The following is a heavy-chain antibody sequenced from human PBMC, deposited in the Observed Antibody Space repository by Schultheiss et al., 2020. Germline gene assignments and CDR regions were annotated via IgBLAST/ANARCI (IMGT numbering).Heavy chain of an antibody. CDR1: GGSISSSSYY. V-gene: IGHV4-39*07. D-gene: IGHD1-26*01. J-gene: IGHJ4*02. CDR2: INHSGST. CDR3: ARGRRWEQDY. Sequence: SETLSLTCTVSGGSISSSSYYWGWIRQPPGKGLEWIGEINHSGSTNYNPSLKSRVTISVDTSKNQFSLKLSSVTAADTAVYYCARGRRWEQDYWGQGTLVTVSS.